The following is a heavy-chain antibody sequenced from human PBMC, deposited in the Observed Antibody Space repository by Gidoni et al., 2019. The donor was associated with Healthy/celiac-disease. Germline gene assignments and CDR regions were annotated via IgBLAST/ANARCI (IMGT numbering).Heavy chain of an antibody. CDR2: INPNSGGT. J-gene: IGHJ4*02. V-gene: IGHV1-2*02. Sequence: VQLVQSGAEVKKPGASVKVSCKASGSTFTGHYMHWVRQAPGQGLEWMGWINPNSGGTNSAQKVQGRVTMTRDTSISTAYMELSRLRSDDTAVYYCARDTRIMITFGGVIAYFDYWGQGTLVTVSS. CDR1: GSTFTGHY. D-gene: IGHD3-16*02. CDR3: ARDTRIMITFGGVIAYFDY.